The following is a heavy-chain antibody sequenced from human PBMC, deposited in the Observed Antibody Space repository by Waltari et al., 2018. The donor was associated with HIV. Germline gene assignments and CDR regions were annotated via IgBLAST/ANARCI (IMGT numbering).Heavy chain of an antibody. CDR2: IYHSGST. J-gene: IGHJ4*02. Sequence: QVQLQESGPGLVKPSETLSLTCAVSGYSISSGYYWGWIRPPPGKGLEWIGSIYHSGSTYYNPSLKSRVTISVDTSKNQFSLKLSSVTAADTAVYYCAREGGSMWAPFAGYWGQGTLVTVSS. V-gene: IGHV4-38-2*02. CDR1: GYSISSGYY. CDR3: AREGGSMWAPFAGY. D-gene: IGHD3-10*02.